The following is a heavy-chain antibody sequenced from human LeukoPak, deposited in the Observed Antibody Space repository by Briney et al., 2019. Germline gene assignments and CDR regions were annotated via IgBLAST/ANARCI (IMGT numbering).Heavy chain of an antibody. D-gene: IGHD3-3*01. CDR2: IYTSGST. V-gene: IGHV4-61*02. CDR1: GGSISSGSYY. J-gene: IGHJ6*03. Sequence: SETLSLTCTVSGGSISSGSYYWTWIRQPAGKGLEWIGRIYTSGSTNYNPSLKSRVTISVDTSKNQFSLKLSSVTAADTAVYYCARQDYDFWSGLSYYYYYMDVWGKGTTVTVSS. CDR3: ARQDYDFWSGLSYYYYYMDV.